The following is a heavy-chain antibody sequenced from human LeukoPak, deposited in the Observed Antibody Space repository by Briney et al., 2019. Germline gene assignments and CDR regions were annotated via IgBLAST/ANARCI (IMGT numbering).Heavy chain of an antibody. CDR3: ARDKDYASDM. D-gene: IGHD4-11*01. CDR2: INFKSEDI. J-gene: IGHJ3*02. Sequence: GGSLRLSCAASGFTFSSHNMNWVRQAPGKGLEWISFINFKSEDIRYADSVEGRFIISRDNARKSLYLHMDSLRAEDTAVYYCARDKDYASDMWGQGTMVTVAS. CDR1: GFTFSSHN. V-gene: IGHV3-48*01.